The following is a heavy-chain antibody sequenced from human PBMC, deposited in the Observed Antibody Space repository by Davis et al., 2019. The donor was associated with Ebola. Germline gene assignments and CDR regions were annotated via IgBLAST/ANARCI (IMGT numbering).Heavy chain of an antibody. D-gene: IGHD6-19*01. Sequence: MPSETLSLTCAVSGGSISSSNWWSWVRQPPGKGLEWIGEIYHSGSTNYNPSLKSRVTISVDTSKNQFSLKLSSVTAADTAVYYCARRRWLVRTMYFDYWGQGTLVTVSS. V-gene: IGHV4-4*02. CDR2: IYHSGST. CDR3: ARRRWLVRTMYFDY. J-gene: IGHJ4*02. CDR1: GGSISSSNW.